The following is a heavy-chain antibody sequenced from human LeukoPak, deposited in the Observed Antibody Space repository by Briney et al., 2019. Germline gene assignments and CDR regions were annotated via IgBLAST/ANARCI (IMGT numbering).Heavy chain of an antibody. CDR1: GGSFSGYY. D-gene: IGHD2-15*01. V-gene: IGHV4-34*01. CDR3: ARDVEARSPGGYYYYHMDV. J-gene: IGHJ6*03. Sequence: SETPSLTCAVYGGSFSGYYWSWIRQPPGKGLEWIGEINHSGSTNYNPSLKSRVTMSVDTSKNQFSLKLSSVTAADTAVYYCARDVEARSPGGYYYYHMDVWGKGTTVTVSS. CDR2: INHSGST.